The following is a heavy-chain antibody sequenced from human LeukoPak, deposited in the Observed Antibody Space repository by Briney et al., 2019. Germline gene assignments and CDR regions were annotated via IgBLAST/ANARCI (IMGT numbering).Heavy chain of an antibody. Sequence: PGGSMRLSCAALGFTVSRTYMRWVRQAPGKGLEWVSVIYEGGDIYYADSVRGRFAISRDNSKNTVYLQMNGLRGEDTAVYYCARDRSGTGTGFDIWGQGTMVTVSS. CDR2: IYEGGDI. D-gene: IGHD6-19*01. V-gene: IGHV3-66*01. CDR1: GFTVSRTY. CDR3: ARDRSGTGTGFDI. J-gene: IGHJ3*02.